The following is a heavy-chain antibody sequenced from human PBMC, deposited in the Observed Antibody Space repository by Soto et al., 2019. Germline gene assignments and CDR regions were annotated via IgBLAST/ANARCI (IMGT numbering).Heavy chain of an antibody. D-gene: IGHD2-8*01. Sequence: SETLSLTCTVSGGSISSYYWSWIRQPPGKGLKWIGYIYYSGSTNYNPSLKSRVTISVDTSKNQFSLKLSSVTAADTAVYYCARTNGIGDDGRWFDTWGQETLLNVSS. J-gene: IGHJ5*02. CDR3: ARTNGIGDDGRWFDT. CDR1: GGSISSYY. CDR2: IYYSGST. V-gene: IGHV4-59*08.